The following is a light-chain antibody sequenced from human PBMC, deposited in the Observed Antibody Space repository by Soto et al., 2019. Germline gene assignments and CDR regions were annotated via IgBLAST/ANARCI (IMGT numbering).Light chain of an antibody. Sequence: EIVLTQSPGTLSLSPGKRATLSCRASQSVSSSYLAWYQQNPGQAPRLLIYGASSRATGIPDRFSGSGSGTDFTLTISRLEPEDFAVYYCQKYGSSLWTFGQGTKV. CDR1: QSVSSSY. CDR3: QKYGSSLWT. J-gene: IGKJ1*01. CDR2: GAS. V-gene: IGKV3-20*01.